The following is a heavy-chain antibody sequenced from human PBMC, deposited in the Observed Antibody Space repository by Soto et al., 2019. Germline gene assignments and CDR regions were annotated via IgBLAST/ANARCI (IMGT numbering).Heavy chain of an antibody. Sequence: GGSLRLSCAASGFTFSSYGMHWVRQAPGKGLEWVAVIWYDGSNKYYADSVKGRFTISRDNSKNTLYLQMNSLRAEDTAVYYCARDFTIPPSYYFDYWGQGTLVTVSS. V-gene: IGHV3-33*01. CDR3: ARDFTIPPSYYFDY. CDR1: GFTFSSYG. D-gene: IGHD3-9*01. CDR2: IWYDGSNK. J-gene: IGHJ4*02.